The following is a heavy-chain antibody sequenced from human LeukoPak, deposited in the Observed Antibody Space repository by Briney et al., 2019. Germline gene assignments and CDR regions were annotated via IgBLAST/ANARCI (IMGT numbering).Heavy chain of an antibody. Sequence: PGGSLRLSCAASGFTFRVYAMTWVRQAPGKGLEWVSGISGSGSSTYSADSVKGRFTISRDNSNNTLYLQMNSLRAEDTAVYFCARERKSSTSMDYWGQGTLVTVSS. CDR3: ARERKSSTSMDY. D-gene: IGHD2-2*01. CDR1: GFTFRVYA. CDR2: ISGSGSST. V-gene: IGHV3-23*01. J-gene: IGHJ4*02.